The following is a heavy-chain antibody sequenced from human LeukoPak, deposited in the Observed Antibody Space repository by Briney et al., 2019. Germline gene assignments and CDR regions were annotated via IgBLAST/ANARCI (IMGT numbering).Heavy chain of an antibody. Sequence: ASVKVSCKASGGTSNSHAISWVRQAPGQGLEWMGRIIPNLGTTNRAQNFQDRVTLTADKSTNTAYMELTSLTSDDTAVYYCATANDGGGYQWGDFFDFWGQGTLVTVSS. V-gene: IGHV1-69*04. D-gene: IGHD3-22*01. CDR2: IIPNLGTT. CDR1: GGTSNSHA. J-gene: IGHJ4*02. CDR3: ATANDGGGYQWGDFFDF.